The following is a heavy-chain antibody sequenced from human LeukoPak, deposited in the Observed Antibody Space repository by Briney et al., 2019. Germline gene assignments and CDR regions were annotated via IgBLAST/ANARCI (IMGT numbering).Heavy chain of an antibody. CDR1: GGSISSSSYY. CDR2: IYYSGST. CDR3: ASRPAAAGGWFDP. V-gene: IGHV4-39*07. D-gene: IGHD6-13*01. J-gene: IGHJ5*02. Sequence: PSETLSLTCTVSGGSISSSSYYWGWIRQPPGKGLEWIGSIYYSGSTYYNPSLKSRVTISVDTSKNQFSLKLSSVTAADTAVYYCASRPAAAGGWFDPWGQGTLVTVSS.